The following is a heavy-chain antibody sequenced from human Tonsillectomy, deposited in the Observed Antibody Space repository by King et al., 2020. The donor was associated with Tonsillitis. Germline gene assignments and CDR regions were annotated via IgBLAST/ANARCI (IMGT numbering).Heavy chain of an antibody. D-gene: IGHD3-16*01. CDR1: GFTFSTYD. CDR2: ISYDGSNK. CDR3: AKELGVGAPVDF. V-gene: IGHV3-30*18. Sequence: QLVQSGGGVVQPGRSLRLSCAASGFTFSTYDMHWVRQAPGKGLEWLAVISYDGSNKYNADSVKGRFTISRDNSKNTQYLQMNSLRAEDTAVYYCAKELGVGAPVDFWGQGTLVTVSS. J-gene: IGHJ4*02.